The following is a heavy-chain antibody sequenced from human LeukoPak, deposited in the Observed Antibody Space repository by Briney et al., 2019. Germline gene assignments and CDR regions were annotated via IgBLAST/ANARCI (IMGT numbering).Heavy chain of an antibody. CDR2: IYTSGST. CDR3: AREPNSGFDYYYYMDV. V-gene: IGHV4-4*07. Sequence: SETLSLTCTVSGGCICSYYWSWIRPPAGKGLEWIGRIYTSGSTNYNPSLKSRVTMSVDTSKNQFSLKLSSVTAADTAVYYCAREPNSGFDYYYYMDVWGKGTTVTISS. J-gene: IGHJ6*03. CDR1: GGCICSYY. D-gene: IGHD3-10*01.